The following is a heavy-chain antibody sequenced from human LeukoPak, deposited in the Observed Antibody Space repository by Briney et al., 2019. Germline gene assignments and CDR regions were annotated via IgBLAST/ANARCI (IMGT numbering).Heavy chain of an antibody. CDR3: ASRPPDYGDLFDY. V-gene: IGHV4-39*02. CDR2: IYYSGST. CDR1: GGPLSSRNYY. D-gene: IGHD4-17*01. J-gene: IGHJ4*02. Sequence: SETLSLTCTVSGGPLSSRNYYWGWIRQPPGKGLEWIGTIYYSGSTYYNPSLKSRVTISVDTSKNHFSLRLSSVTAADTAVYYCASRPPDYGDLFDYWGQGTLVTVSS.